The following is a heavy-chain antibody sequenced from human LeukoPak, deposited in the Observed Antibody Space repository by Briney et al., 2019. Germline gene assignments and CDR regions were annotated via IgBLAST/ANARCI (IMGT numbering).Heavy chain of an antibody. CDR2: ISSCSSYI. CDR1: GFTFSSYS. D-gene: IGHD6-13*01. V-gene: IGHV3-21*01. Sequence: GGSLRLSCAASGFTFSSYSMNWVRQAPGKGLEWVSSISSCSSYIYYADSVKGRFTISRDNAKNSLYLQMNSLRAEDTAVYYCAKLLAAGYYFDYWGQGTLVTVSS. J-gene: IGHJ4*02. CDR3: AKLLAAGYYFDY.